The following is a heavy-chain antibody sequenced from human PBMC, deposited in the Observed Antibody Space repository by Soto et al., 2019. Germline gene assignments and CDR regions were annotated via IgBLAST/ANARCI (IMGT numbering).Heavy chain of an antibody. CDR3: ARGGTYSSSRYAISVLWRNGWFDP. D-gene: IGHD6-13*01. V-gene: IGHV1-8*01. J-gene: IGHJ5*02. CDR1: GYTFTSYD. CDR2: MNPNSGNT. Sequence: GASVKVSCKASGYTFTSYDINWVRQATGQGLEWMGWMNPNSGNTGYAQKFQGRVTMTRNTSISTAYMELSSLRSEDTAVYYCARGGTYSSSRYAISVLWRNGWFDPWGQGTLVTVSS.